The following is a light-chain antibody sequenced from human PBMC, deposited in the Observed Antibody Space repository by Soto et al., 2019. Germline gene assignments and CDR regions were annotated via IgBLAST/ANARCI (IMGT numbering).Light chain of an antibody. CDR3: QQYGSHPL. CDR2: GAS. Sequence: EVVLTQSPGTLSLSPGERATLSCRASQSVSSSYLAWYQQKPGQAPRRLIYGASSRATDIPDRFSGSGSGTDFTLTINRLEPEDFAVYYCQQYGSHPLFGGGTKVDIK. V-gene: IGKV3-20*01. CDR1: QSVSSSY. J-gene: IGKJ4*01.